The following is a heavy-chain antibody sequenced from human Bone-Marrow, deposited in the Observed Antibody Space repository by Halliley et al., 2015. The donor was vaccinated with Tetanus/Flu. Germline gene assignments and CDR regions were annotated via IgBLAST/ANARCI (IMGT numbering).Heavy chain of an antibody. D-gene: IGHD3-10*01. Sequence: KGLEFIGSIDKRGGPFHNPSLQSRVTISVATSKNQFSLKVTSVIAADTAVYYCARRGLSFDSWDQGALVTVSS. J-gene: IGHJ4*02. CDR3: ARRGLSFDS. CDR2: IDKRGGP. V-gene: IGHV4-39*01.